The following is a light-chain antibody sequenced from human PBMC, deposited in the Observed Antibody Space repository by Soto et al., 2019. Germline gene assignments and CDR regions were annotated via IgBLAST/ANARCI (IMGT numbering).Light chain of an antibody. CDR1: SSTIGSNY. V-gene: IGLV1-47*02. Sequence: QSVLTQPPSASGTPGQRVTISCSGSSSTIGSNYVYWYQQLPGTAPKLLIYTDNRRPSGVPDRFSGSRSGTSASLAISGLQSEDEADYYCATWGDILSVVVFGGGTKLTVL. CDR2: TDN. CDR3: ATWGDILSVVV. J-gene: IGLJ2*01.